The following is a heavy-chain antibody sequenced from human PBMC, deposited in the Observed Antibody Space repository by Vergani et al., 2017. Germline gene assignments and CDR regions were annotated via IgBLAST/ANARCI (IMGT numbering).Heavy chain of an antibody. V-gene: IGHV3-11*05. J-gene: IGHJ4*02. D-gene: IGHD6-13*01. CDR3: AKDTPRGGSWLDY. CDR2: ISSSSSYT. CDR1: GFTFSDYY. Sequence: QVQLVESGGGLVKPGGSLRLSCAASGFTFSDYYMSWIRQAPGKGLEWVSYISSSSSYTNYADSVKGRFTISRDNAKNSLYLQMNSLRAEDTAVYYCAKDTPRGGSWLDYWGQGTLVTVSS.